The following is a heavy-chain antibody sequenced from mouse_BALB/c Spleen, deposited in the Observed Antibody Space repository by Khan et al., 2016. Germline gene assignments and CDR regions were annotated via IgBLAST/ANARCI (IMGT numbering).Heavy chain of an antibody. CDR2: INTNTGEP. CDR3: ARTGDYPYYAMDY. J-gene: IGHJ4*01. CDR1: GYTFTNYG. V-gene: IGHV9-3*02. D-gene: IGHD2-13*01. Sequence: QIQLVQSGPELKKPGETVKISCKASGYTFTNYGMNWVKQAPEKGLEWMGWINTNTGEPTYAEEFKGRFAFSLETSASTAYLQINNLKNEDTARYCCARTGDYPYYAMDYWGQGTSVTVSS.